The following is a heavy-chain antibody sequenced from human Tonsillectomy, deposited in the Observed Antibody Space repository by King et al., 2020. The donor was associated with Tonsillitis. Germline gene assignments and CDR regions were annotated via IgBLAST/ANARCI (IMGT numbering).Heavy chain of an antibody. CDR2: ISPNSGGT. V-gene: IGHV1-2*02. CDR1: GYTFTGPY. CDR3: AKERYGGGYNYGTLDH. Sequence: QLVQSGAEVKKPGASVKVSCKASGYTFTGPYIHWVRQAPGQGLEWMGWISPNSGGTNDAQKFQGRVTMTRETSISTADMELSGLRSDDTAVYYCAKERYGGGYNYGTLDHWGQGTLVTVPS. D-gene: IGHD5-18*01. J-gene: IGHJ5*02.